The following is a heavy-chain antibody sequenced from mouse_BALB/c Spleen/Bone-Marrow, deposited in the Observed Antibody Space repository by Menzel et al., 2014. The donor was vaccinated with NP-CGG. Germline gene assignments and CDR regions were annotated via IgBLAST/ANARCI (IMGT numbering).Heavy chain of an antibody. CDR1: GYTFSSYW. J-gene: IGHJ4*01. CDR2: ILPGRGST. D-gene: IGHD1-1*01. V-gene: IGHV1-9*01. Sequence: QVQLQQSGAELMKPGASVKTSCKATGYTFSSYWIEWVKQRPGHGLEWIGEILPGRGSTNYNEKFKGKATFTSDTSSNTAYMQLSSLTSEDSAVYYCARWDTTAMDYWGQGTSVTVSS. CDR3: ARWDTTAMDY.